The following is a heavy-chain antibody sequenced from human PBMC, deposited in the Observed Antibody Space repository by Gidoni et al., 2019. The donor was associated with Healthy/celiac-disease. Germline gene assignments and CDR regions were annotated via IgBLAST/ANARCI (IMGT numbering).Heavy chain of an antibody. V-gene: IGHV3-23*01. CDR1: GFPFSSYA. Sequence: EVQLLASGVGLVQPGGSLRLSCAASGFPFSSYAMSWVRQATGKGLEWVSAISVSGGSTYYEDSVKGRFTISRDNSKNTLYLQMNSLRAEDTAVYYCAKGAVTTDPHRFDYWGQGTLVTVSS. J-gene: IGHJ4*02. CDR3: AKGAVTTDPHRFDY. D-gene: IGHD4-17*01. CDR2: ISVSGGST.